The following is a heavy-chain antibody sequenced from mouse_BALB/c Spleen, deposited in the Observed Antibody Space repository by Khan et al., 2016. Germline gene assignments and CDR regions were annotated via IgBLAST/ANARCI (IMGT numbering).Heavy chain of an antibody. CDR2: TRSDGST. J-gene: IGHJ4*01. CDR3: TRRDDGGRAIDY. CDR1: GFSLTSYG. V-gene: IGHV2-6*02. D-gene: IGHD2-3*01. Sequence: QVQLKESGPGLVAPSQSLSITCTVSGFSLTSYGVHWVRQPPGKGLEWLVVTRSDGSTTYNSPPKSRLSISKDNSTSQVFLKMNSIQTDDTAMYYCTRRDDGGRAIDYWGQGTSVPVSS.